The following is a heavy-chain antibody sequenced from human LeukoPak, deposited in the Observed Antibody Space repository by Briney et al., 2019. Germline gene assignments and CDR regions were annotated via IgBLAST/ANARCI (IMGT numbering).Heavy chain of an antibody. CDR1: GYSISSGYY. CDR2: IYHSGST. J-gene: IGHJ4*02. D-gene: IGHD3-22*01. V-gene: IGHV4-38-2*02. Sequence: PSETLSLTCTVSGYSISSGYYWGWIRPPPGKGLEWIGSIYHSGSTYYNPSLKSRVTISVDTSKNQFSLKLSSVTAADTAVYYYARETYYYDSSDYWGQGTLVTVSS. CDR3: ARETYYYDSSDY.